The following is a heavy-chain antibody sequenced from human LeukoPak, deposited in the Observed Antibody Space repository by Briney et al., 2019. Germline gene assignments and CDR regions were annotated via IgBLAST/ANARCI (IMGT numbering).Heavy chain of an antibody. Sequence: GRSLRLSCAASGFTFSSYAMHWVRQAPGKGLEWVAVISYDGSNKYYADSVKGRFTTSRDNSKNTLYLQMNSLRAEDTAVYYCARVGGSGSSYYYYGMDVWGQGTTVTVSS. D-gene: IGHD1-26*01. CDR3: ARVGGSGSSYYYYGMDV. J-gene: IGHJ6*02. CDR2: ISYDGSNK. CDR1: GFTFSSYA. V-gene: IGHV3-30-3*01.